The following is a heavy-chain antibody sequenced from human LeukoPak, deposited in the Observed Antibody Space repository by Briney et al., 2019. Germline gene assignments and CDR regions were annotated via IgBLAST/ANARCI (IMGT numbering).Heavy chain of an antibody. CDR2: IDPSGTAL. CDR1: GFTFSSYA. V-gene: IGHV3-48*04. D-gene: IGHD1-20*01. Sequence: QPGGSLRLSCAASGFTFSSYAMSWVRQAPGKGLEWVSYIDPSGTALYYADSVKGRFTVSRDNGKNSLSLQLRSLRAEDTALYYCARAAYNWNWGQGTLVTVSS. J-gene: IGHJ4*02. CDR3: ARAAYNWN.